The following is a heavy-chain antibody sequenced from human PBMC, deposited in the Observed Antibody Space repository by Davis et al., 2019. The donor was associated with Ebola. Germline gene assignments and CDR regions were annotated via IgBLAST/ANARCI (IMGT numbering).Heavy chain of an antibody. CDR2: ISGSGGST. CDR1: GFTFSSYA. V-gene: IGHV3-23*01. CDR3: AKLAAMVTGDY. D-gene: IGHD5-18*01. Sequence: GESLKISCAASGFTFSSYAMSWVRQAPGKGLEWVSAISGSGGSTYYADSVKGRFTISRDNSKNTLYLQMNSLRAEDTAVYYCAKLAAMVTGDYWGQGTLVTVSS. J-gene: IGHJ4*02.